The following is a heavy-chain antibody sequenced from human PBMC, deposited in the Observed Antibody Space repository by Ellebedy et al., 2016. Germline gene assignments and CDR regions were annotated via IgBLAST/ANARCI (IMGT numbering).Heavy chain of an antibody. V-gene: IGHV3-30-3*01. CDR2: ISYDGSNK. CDR3: ARGEGPYGDYVDY. D-gene: IGHD4-17*01. J-gene: IGHJ4*02. CDR1: GFTFSSYA. Sequence: GGSLRLXXAASGFTFSSYAMHWVRQAPGKGLEWVAVISYDGSNKYYADSVKGRFTIFRDNSKNTLYLQMNSLRAEDTAVYYCARGEGPYGDYVDYWGQGTLVTVSS.